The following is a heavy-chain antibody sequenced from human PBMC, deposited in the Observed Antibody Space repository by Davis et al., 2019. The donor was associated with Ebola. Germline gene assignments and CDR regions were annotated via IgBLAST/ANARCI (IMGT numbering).Heavy chain of an antibody. CDR3: ARGGETVTGTASHGMDV. CDR2: PSGSGGLS. V-gene: IGHV3-23*01. Sequence: PGGSLRLSCAASGYTFRIHAMTWVRQAPGKGLEWVSAPSGSGGLSYYADSVKGRFTISRDNSKNTLYLQMDSLTAEDTAVYYCARGGETVTGTASHGMDVWGQGTTVTVSS. D-gene: IGHD1-14*01. J-gene: IGHJ6*02. CDR1: GYTFRIHA.